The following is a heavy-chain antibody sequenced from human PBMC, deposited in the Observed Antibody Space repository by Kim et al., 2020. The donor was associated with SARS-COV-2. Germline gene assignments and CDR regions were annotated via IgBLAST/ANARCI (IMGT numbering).Heavy chain of an antibody. CDR1: GGSISSGSYY. D-gene: IGHD3-10*01. CDR2: IYTSGST. V-gene: IGHV4-61*02. CDR3: ARGGSGSYLYPYPIDY. J-gene: IGHJ4*02. Sequence: SETLSLTCTVSGGSISSGSYYWSWIRQPAGKGLEWIGRIYTSGSTNYNPSLKSRVTISVDTSKNQFSLKLSSVTAADTAVYYCARGGSGSYLYPYPIDYWGQGTLVTVSS.